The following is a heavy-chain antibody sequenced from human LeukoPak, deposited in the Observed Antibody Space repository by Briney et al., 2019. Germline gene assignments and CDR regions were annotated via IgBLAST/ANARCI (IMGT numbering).Heavy chain of an antibody. D-gene: IGHD3-3*01. Sequence: GASVKVSCKASGGTFSSYAISWVRQAPGQGLEWMGGIIPIFGTANYAQKFQGRVTITADESTSTAYMELSSLRSEDTAVYYCARTLEWLFPFDYWGQGTLVTVSS. J-gene: IGHJ4*02. CDR3: ARTLEWLFPFDY. CDR2: IIPIFGTA. V-gene: IGHV1-69*01. CDR1: GGTFSSYA.